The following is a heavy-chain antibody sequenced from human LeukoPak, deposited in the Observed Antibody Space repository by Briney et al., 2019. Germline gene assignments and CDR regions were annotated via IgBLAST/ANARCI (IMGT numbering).Heavy chain of an antibody. Sequence: GGSLRLSCAASGFTSSSYEMNWVRQAPGKGLEWVSYISTSGSTIYYADSVKGRFTISRDNAKNSLYLQMNSLRAEDTAVYYCARSGIYYDYWGQGTLVTVSS. V-gene: IGHV3-48*03. D-gene: IGHD1-26*01. CDR3: ARSGIYYDY. CDR2: ISTSGSTI. CDR1: GFTSSSYE. J-gene: IGHJ4*02.